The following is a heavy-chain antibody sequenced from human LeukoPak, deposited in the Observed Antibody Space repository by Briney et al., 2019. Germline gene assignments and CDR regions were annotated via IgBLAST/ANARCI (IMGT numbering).Heavy chain of an antibody. D-gene: IGHD6-13*01. J-gene: IGHJ4*02. CDR1: GGSISSSNSY. CDR2: IYDSGTT. V-gene: IGHV4-39*02. Sequence: SETLSLTCTVSGGSISSSNSYWGWIRQPPGRGLEWIGTIYDSGTTYYNPSLKSRVTISVDTSKNQFSLKLRSVTAADMAVYYCAREGQQLAWGHWGLGTLVTVSS. CDR3: AREGQQLAWGH.